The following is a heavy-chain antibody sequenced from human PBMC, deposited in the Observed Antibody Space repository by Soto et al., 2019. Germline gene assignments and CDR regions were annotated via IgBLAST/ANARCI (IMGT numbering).Heavy chain of an antibody. CDR3: ARGLMGAALFSHPRSYSYAFDP. Sequence: QVQLVQSGAEVRKPGASVKVSCKASGYTFTTYDINWVRQATGQGLEWLGWMNPDSGDTGYGWKFQGRFTMNRNTSIGTAYMELNSLRSEASAMYYCARGLMGAALFSHPRSYSYAFDPWGQGTLVTVSS. CDR2: MNPDSGDT. J-gene: IGHJ5*02. V-gene: IGHV1-8*01. D-gene: IGHD3-22*01. CDR1: GYTFTTYD.